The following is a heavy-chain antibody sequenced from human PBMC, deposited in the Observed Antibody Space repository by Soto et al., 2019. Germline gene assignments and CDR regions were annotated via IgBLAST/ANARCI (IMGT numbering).Heavy chain of an antibody. CDR1: GFTFSSYA. CDR2: ISGSGGST. Sequence: EVQLLESGGGLVQPGGSLRLSCAASGFTFSSYAMSWVRQAPGKGLEWVSAISGSGGSTYYADSVKGRFTISRDNSKNTLNLHMSSLRAEDTAVYYCAKGKGMNYYYGMDVWGQGTTVTVSS. D-gene: IGHD3-10*01. J-gene: IGHJ6*02. CDR3: AKGKGMNYYYGMDV. V-gene: IGHV3-23*01.